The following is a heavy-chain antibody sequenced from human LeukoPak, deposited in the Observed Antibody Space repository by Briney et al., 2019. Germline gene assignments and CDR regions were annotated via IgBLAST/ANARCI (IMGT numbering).Heavy chain of an antibody. CDR3: ARDASALY. V-gene: IGHV3-7*01. CDR2: IKPDGSEQ. J-gene: IGHJ4*02. D-gene: IGHD6-19*01. CDR1: GFTFNGYW. Sequence: GGSLRLSCAASGFTFNGYWMTWVRQAPGKGLEWVATIKPDGSEQYYLDSVKGRFTISRDNARDSLYLQMNSLRDDDTSVYYCARDASALYWGRGTPVTVSS.